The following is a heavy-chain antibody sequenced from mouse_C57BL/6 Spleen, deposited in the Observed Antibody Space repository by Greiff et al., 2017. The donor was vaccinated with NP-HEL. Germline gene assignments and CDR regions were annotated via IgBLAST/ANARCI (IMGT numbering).Heavy chain of an antibody. V-gene: IGHV1-18*01. CDR3: ARSRGYAMDY. CDR2: INPNNGGT. CDR1: GYTFTDYN. Sequence: EVKLVESGPELVKPGASVKIPCKASGYTFTDYNMDWVKQSHGKSLEWIGDINPNNGGTIYNQKFKGKATLTVDKSSSTAYMELRSLTSEDTAVYYCARSRGYAMDYWGQGTSVTVSS. J-gene: IGHJ4*01.